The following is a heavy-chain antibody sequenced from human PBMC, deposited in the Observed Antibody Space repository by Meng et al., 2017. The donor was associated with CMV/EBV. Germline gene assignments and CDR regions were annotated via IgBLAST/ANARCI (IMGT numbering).Heavy chain of an antibody. J-gene: IGHJ5*02. CDR2: INPSGTST. Sequence: QVKLVQTVAEVKKPSAAMKVSCKSSGYTFTSYDRHCVRHAPGQGLEWIGIINPSGTSTSYAQKFQGRVTMTRDTSTSTVYMELSSMASDDTSVYYCAREEGIAARSDWFDPWGQGTLVTVSS. D-gene: IGHD6-6*01. CDR3: AREEGIAARSDWFDP. V-gene: IGHV1-46*01. CDR1: GYTFTSYD.